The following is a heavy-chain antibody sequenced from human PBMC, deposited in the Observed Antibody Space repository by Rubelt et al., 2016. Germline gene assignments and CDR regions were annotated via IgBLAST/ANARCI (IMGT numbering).Heavy chain of an antibody. Sequence: GTANYAQKFQGRVTITADESTSTAYMELSSLRSEDTAVYYCARVMVRGHNYYYYYGMDVWGQGTTVTVSS. V-gene: IGHV1-69*01. CDR2: GTA. CDR3: ARVMVRGHNYYYYYGMDV. J-gene: IGHJ6*02. D-gene: IGHD3-10*01.